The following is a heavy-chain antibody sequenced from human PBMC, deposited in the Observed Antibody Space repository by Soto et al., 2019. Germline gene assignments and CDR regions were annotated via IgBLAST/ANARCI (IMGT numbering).Heavy chain of an antibody. CDR1: GGTFSSYA. CDR3: ARGGSYDTSGYYVIDY. V-gene: IGHV1-69*06. D-gene: IGHD3-22*01. CDR2: IIPIFGTA. J-gene: IGHJ4*02. Sequence: ASVKVSCKASGGTFSSYAISWVRQAPGQGLEWMGGIIPIFGTANYAQKFQGRVTITADKSTSTAYMELSSLRSEDTAVYYCARGGSYDTSGYYVIDYWGQGTLVTVSS.